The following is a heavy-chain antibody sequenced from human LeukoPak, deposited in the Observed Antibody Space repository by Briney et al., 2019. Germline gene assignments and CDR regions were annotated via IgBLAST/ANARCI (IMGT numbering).Heavy chain of an antibody. V-gene: IGHV3-15*01. J-gene: IGHJ4*02. CDR2: IKSKTDGGTT. CDR1: GFTFSSYS. Sequence: PGGSLRLSCAASGFTFSSYSMNWVRQAPGKGLEWVGRIKSKTDGGTTDYAAPVKGRFTISRDDSKNTLYLQMNSLKTEDTAVYYCTTDQPHYYDSSGYQTDYWGQGTLVTVSS. CDR3: TTDQPHYYDSSGYQTDY. D-gene: IGHD3-22*01.